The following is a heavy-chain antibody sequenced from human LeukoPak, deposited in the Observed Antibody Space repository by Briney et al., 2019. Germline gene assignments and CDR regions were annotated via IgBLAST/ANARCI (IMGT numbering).Heavy chain of an antibody. V-gene: IGHV3-23*01. CDR3: AKDLRDGYNLKSFDY. J-gene: IGHJ4*02. CDR2: ISGSGGST. D-gene: IGHD5-24*01. Sequence: PGGSLRLSCAASGFTFSSYAMSWVRQAPGKGLEWVSAISGSGGSTYYADSVKGRFTISRDNSKNTLYLQMNSLRAEDTAVYYCAKDLRDGYNLKSFDYWGQGTLVTVSS. CDR1: GFTFSSYA.